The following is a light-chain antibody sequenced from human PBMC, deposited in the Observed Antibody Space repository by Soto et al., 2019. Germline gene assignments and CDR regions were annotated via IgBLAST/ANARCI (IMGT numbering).Light chain of an antibody. V-gene: IGKV1-39*01. J-gene: IGKJ2*01. CDR2: GAS. CDR1: QNINRY. CDR3: QQTFSTLWT. Sequence: DIQMTQSPSSLSTSVGDRVTITCRASQNINRYLNWYQQKPGKVPKLLIHGASNLQSGVSSRFSGSGFGTDFTLTISDLQPEDFATSYCQQTFSTLWTFGPGPNWSSN.